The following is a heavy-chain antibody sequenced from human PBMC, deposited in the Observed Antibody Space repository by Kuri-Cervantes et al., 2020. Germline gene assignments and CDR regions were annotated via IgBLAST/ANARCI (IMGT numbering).Heavy chain of an antibody. CDR1: GYTFTTYA. CDR2: ISAYDGDA. D-gene: IGHD1-26*01. V-gene: IGHV1-18*01. J-gene: IGHJ4*02. CDR3: ARDGLVGATMWAPDLFDY. Sequence: ASVKVSCKASGYTFTTYAFSWVRQAPGQGLEWMAWISAYDGDAKYAQKFQGRVTMTTDTSTSTAYMELRSLRSDDTAVYYCARDGLVGATMWAPDLFDYWGQGTLVTVSS.